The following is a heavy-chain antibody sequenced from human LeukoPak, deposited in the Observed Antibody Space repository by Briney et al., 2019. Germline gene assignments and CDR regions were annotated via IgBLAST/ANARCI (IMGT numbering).Heavy chain of an antibody. CDR1: GFTFSSYA. CDR3: AKHSSGWYSSNAFDI. Sequence: PGGSLRLSCAASGFTFSSYAMSWVRQAPGKGLEWVSAISGSGRSTYYADSVKGRFTISRDNSKNTLYLQMNSLRAEDTAVYYCAKHSSGWYSSNAFDIWGQGTMVPVSS. D-gene: IGHD6-19*01. CDR2: ISGSGRST. J-gene: IGHJ3*02. V-gene: IGHV3-23*01.